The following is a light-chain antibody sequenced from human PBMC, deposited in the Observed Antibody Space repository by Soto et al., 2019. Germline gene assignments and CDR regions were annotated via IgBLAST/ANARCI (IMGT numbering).Light chain of an antibody. CDR2: WAS. V-gene: IGKV4-1*01. CDR3: QQYESTPPT. J-gene: IGKJ2*01. CDR1: QSVLYSSNNKNY. Sequence: DIVMTQSPDSLAVSLGERATINCKSSQSVLYSSNNKNYLAWYQQRPGQPPKLLIYWASTRESGVPDRFSGSGSGTDFTLTITSLQADDVAVYYCQQYESTPPTFGQRTKLEIK.